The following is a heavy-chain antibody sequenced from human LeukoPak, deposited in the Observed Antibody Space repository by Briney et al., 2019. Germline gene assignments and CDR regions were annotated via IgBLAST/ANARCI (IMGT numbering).Heavy chain of an antibody. V-gene: IGHV1-2*02. D-gene: IGHD6-19*01. CDR2: ISPNSGGT. J-gene: IGHJ4*02. CDR1: GYTFTDYY. CDR3: ARGSTGWYPPDY. Sequence: ASVKASCKASGYTFTDYYMHWVRQAPGQGLEWMGWISPNSGGTNYAQKFQGRVTMTRDTSISTAYMELSRLRSDDTAVYYCARGSTGWYPPDYWGQGTLVTVSS.